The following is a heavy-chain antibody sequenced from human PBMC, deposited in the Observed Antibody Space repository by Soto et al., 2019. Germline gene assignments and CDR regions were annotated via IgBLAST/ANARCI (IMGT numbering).Heavy chain of an antibody. V-gene: IGHV3-7*02. CDR3: AMQHHMQSIAPDF. Sequence: EVQLVESGGGLVQPGGSLRLSCGASGFSFSSLWMSWVRQTPGKGLEWVANVKQGGSETYYADSVRGRFTISRDNTKNSLHLQMTSMRVDDTAVYFCAMQHHMQSIAPDFWGQGTLVTVYS. D-gene: IGHD2-2*01. CDR2: VKQGGSET. J-gene: IGHJ4*02. CDR1: GFSFSSLW.